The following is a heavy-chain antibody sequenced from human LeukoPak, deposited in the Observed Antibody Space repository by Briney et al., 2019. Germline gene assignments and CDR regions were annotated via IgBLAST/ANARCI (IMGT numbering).Heavy chain of an antibody. Sequence: ASVTVSCKASGYPFSAHFLNWVRQAPGQGLEWMGNIDTTTGNPRYAQDFTGRFVFSLDTSVSTAYLQITSLKADDTAAYYCVRGTPTPGMDYWGQGTQVTVSS. CDR1: GYPFSAHF. V-gene: IGHV7-4-1*02. CDR2: IDTTTGNP. J-gene: IGHJ4*02. CDR3: VRGTPTPGMDY. D-gene: IGHD3-10*01.